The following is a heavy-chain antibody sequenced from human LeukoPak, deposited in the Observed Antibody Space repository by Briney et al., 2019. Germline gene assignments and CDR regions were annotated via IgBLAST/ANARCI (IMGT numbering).Heavy chain of an antibody. Sequence: GASVKVSCKASGYTFTGYYMHWVRQAPGQGLEWMGWINPNSGGTNYAQKLQGRVTMTTDTSTSTAYMELRSLRSDDTAVYYCARDKPVRFLEWPQRGDYWGQGTLVTVSS. CDR3: ARDKPVRFLEWPQRGDY. CDR1: GYTFTGYY. CDR2: INPNSGGT. D-gene: IGHD3-3*01. V-gene: IGHV1-2*02. J-gene: IGHJ4*02.